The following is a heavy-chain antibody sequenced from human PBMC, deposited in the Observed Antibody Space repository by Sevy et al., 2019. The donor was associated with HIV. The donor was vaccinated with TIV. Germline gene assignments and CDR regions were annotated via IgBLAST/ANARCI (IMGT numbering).Heavy chain of an antibody. D-gene: IGHD2-2*01. CDR3: ASPVSGYASTWDPFAY. V-gene: IGHV1-69*10. Sequence: ASVKVSCKASGGTLSDYAIIWVRQAPGRGLEWMGGIIPILGAPNYAQKFLGRLTITADSSTSTAYMELSGLRSDDTALYYCASPVSGYASTWDPFAYWGQGALVTVSS. J-gene: IGHJ4*02. CDR1: GGTLSDYA. CDR2: IIPILGAP.